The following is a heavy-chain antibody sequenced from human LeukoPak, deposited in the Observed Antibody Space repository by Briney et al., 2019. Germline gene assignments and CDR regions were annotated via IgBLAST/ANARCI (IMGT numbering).Heavy chain of an antibody. CDR2: IIPILGIA. V-gene: IGHV1-69*04. CDR1: GGTFSSYA. D-gene: IGHD3-10*01. J-gene: IGHJ4*02. Sequence: GASVTVSCKASGGTFSSYAISWVRQAPGQGLEWMGRIIPILGIANYAQKFQGRVTITADKSTSTAYMELSSLRSEDTAVYYCARSYYGSGSYYVFDYWGQGTLVTVSS. CDR3: ARSYYGSGSYYVFDY.